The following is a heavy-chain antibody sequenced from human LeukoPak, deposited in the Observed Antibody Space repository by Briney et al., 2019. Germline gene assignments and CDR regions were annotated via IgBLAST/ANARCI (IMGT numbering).Heavy chain of an antibody. V-gene: IGHV3-23*01. CDR1: GFTFSSYA. CDR2: ISGSAGST. D-gene: IGHD4-23*01. Sequence: GGSLRLSCAASGFTFSSYAMSWVRQAPGKGLEWVSTISGSAGSTYYADSVKGRFTISRDNSKNTLYLQMSSLRAEDTAVYYCAKFSGNSILFFFDCWGQGTLVTVSS. CDR3: AKFSGNSILFFFDC. J-gene: IGHJ4*02.